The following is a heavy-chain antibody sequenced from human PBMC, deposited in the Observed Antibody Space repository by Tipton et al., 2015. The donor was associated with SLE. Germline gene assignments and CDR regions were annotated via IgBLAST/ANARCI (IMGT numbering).Heavy chain of an antibody. CDR3: ARFRGYDSSGYYHFDY. CDR1: GGSISSYY. D-gene: IGHD3-22*01. CDR2: IYTSGST. V-gene: IGHV4-4*07. J-gene: IGHJ4*02. Sequence: TLSLTCTVSGGSISSYYWSWIRLPAGKGLEWIGRIYTSGSTHYNPSRKSRVPMSVDTSRNQFSLKLSSVTAADTAVYYCARFRGYDSSGYYHFDYWGQGTLVTVSS.